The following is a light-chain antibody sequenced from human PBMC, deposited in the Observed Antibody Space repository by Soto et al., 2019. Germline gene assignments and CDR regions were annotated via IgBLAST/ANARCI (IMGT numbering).Light chain of an antibody. J-gene: IGKJ1*01. CDR2: GAS. CDR1: QSVSNNY. CDR3: QQYGSSGT. V-gene: IGKV3-20*01. Sequence: EIVLTQSPGTLSLSPGERATLSCRASQSVSNNYLAWYQQKPGQAPRLLIYGASNRATGIPDRFSGSGSGTDFTLTSIRLEAEDFAVYYCQQYGSSGTFGQGTKVEIK.